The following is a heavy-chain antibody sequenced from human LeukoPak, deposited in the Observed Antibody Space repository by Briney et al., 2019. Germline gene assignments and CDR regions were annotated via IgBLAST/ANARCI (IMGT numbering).Heavy chain of an antibody. V-gene: IGHV1-46*01. CDR1: GGTFSSYA. CDR3: AREQPPFGRLDP. D-gene: IGHD3-16*01. Sequence: ASVKVSCKASGGTFSSYAISWVRQAPGQGLEWMGRINPSKGDTRYAQNFQSSVPLTSDTSTSTLYMELSRLRFEDTAIYHCAREQPPFGRLDPWGQGTLVPVSS. J-gene: IGHJ5*02. CDR2: INPSKGDT.